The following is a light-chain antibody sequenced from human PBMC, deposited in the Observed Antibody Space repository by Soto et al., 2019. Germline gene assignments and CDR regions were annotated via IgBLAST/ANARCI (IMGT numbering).Light chain of an antibody. CDR3: QKYNSAPRT. CDR1: QGISNY. J-gene: IGKJ3*01. V-gene: IGKV1-27*01. Sequence: DIQMTQSPSSLSASVGDRVTITCRASQGISNYLAWYQQKPGKVPKLLIYAASTLQSGVPSRFSGSGSRTDFTLTISGLQPEDVATYYCQKYNSAPRTFGPGTKVDIK. CDR2: AAS.